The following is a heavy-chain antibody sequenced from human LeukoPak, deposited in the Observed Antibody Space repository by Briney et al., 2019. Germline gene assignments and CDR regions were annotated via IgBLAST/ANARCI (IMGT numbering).Heavy chain of an antibody. V-gene: IGHV3-49*04. CDR2: IRSKSYDGTT. CDR3: TRGPILLWIHNGLDV. Sequence: GGSLRLSCTASGFIFGDHAMSWVRQAPGKGLEWVGFIRSKSYDGTTEYAASVKGRFTISRDDYRGIAYLQMNSLTTEDTALYYCTRGPILLWIHNGLDVWGQGSPVTVSS. CDR1: GFIFGDHA. J-gene: IGHJ6*02. D-gene: IGHD5-18*01.